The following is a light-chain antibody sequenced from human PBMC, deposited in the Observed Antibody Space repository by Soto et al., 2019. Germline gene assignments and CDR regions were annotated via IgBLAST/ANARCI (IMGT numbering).Light chain of an antibody. CDR1: QNIVYSYGNIY. J-gene: IGKJ1*01. CDR2: MVS. CDR3: RQATRWTCT. Sequence: DVVMTQSPLSLPVTLGQPASISCRSTQNIVYSYGNIYLNWFQQRPGQSPRRLMYMVSTRDSGVPDRFSGSLSGAAFTLKMSRVEAEDVGVSYDRQATRWTCTFGQGTKVEV. V-gene: IGKV2-30*01.